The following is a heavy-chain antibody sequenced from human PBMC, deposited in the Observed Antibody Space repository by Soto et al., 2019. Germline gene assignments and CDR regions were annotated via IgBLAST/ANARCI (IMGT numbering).Heavy chain of an antibody. CDR2: IYYSGST. D-gene: IGHD6-19*01. CDR1: GGSISSYY. V-gene: IGHV4-59*01. J-gene: IGHJ4*02. Sequence: QVQLQESGPGLVKPSETLSLTCTVSGGSISSYYWSWIRQPPGKGLEWIGYIYYSGSTNYNPSLKSRVTISVDTSKNQFSLKLSSVTAADTAVYYCARARGIAVAGTLDYWGQGTLVTVSS. CDR3: ARARGIAVAGTLDY.